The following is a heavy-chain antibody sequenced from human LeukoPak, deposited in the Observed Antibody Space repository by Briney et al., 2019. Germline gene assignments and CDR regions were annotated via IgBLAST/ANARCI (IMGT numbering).Heavy chain of an antibody. J-gene: IGHJ4*02. CDR3: ARRPYYYDSSNYYCFFDY. CDR1: GFTFSSYV. V-gene: IGHV3-23*01. Sequence: GSLRLSCAASGFTFSSYVMSWVRQAPGKGLEWVSAISGSGGSTYYADSVKGRFTISRDNSKNTLYLQMNSLRAEDTAAYYCARRPYYYDSSNYYCFFDYWGQGILVTVSS. D-gene: IGHD3-22*01. CDR2: ISGSGGST.